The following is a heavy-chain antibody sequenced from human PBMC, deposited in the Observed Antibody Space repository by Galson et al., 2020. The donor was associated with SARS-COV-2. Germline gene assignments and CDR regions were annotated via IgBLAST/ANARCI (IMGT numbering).Heavy chain of an antibody. Sequence: QSGPTLVNPTQTLTLTCACSGFSVESDGVGVAWIRQTPGKDLERLARIYWDDDKRFNPSLRSRVTITKDPSKNEVVLTMTNMDPADTGTYYCARYSSMIVAFIDYWGPGALVTVSS. CDR2: IYWDDDK. D-gene: IGHD2-15*01. CDR3: ARYSSMIVAFIDY. J-gene: IGHJ4*02. V-gene: IGHV2-5*02. CDR1: GFSVESDGVG.